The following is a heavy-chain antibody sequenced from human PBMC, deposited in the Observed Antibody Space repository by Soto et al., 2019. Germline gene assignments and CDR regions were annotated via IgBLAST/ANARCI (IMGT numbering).Heavy chain of an antibody. CDR2: IYYSGST. J-gene: IGHJ5*02. D-gene: IGHD3-3*01. V-gene: IGHV4-30-4*01. CDR3: ARFNPYYDFWSGYYGWFDP. Sequence: SETLSLTCTVSGGSISSGDYYWSWIRQPPGKGLEWIGYIYYSGSTYYNPSLKSRVTISVDTSKNQFSLKLSSVTAADTAVYYCARFNPYYDFWSGYYGWFDPWGQGTLVTVSS. CDR1: GGSISSGDYY.